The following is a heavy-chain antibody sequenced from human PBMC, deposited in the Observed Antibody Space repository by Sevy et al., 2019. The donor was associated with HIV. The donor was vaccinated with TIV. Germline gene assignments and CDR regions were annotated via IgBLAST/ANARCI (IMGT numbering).Heavy chain of an antibody. Sequence: ASVKVSCKASGGTFSSYAISWVRQAPGQGLEWMGGIIPIFGTANYAQKFQGRVTITADESTSTAYMELSSLRSEDTAVYYCARDEYYYDSRGYYYYYYYYGMDVWGQGTTVTVSS. CDR3: ARDEYYYDSRGYYYYYYYYGMDV. CDR1: GGTFSSYA. CDR2: IIPIFGTA. D-gene: IGHD3-22*01. V-gene: IGHV1-69*13. J-gene: IGHJ6*02.